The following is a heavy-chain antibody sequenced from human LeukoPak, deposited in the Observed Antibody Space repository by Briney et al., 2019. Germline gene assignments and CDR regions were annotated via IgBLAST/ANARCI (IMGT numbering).Heavy chain of an antibody. CDR3: ARDYYDSSGYSDY. J-gene: IGHJ4*02. CDR2: IIPIFGTA. Sequence: ASVKVSCKAPGGTFSSYAISWVRQAPAQGLEWMGRIIPIFGTANYAQKFQGRVTITTDESTSTAYMELSSLRSEDTAVYYCARDYYDSSGYSDYWGQGTLVTVSS. CDR1: GGTFSSYA. D-gene: IGHD3-22*01. V-gene: IGHV1-69*05.